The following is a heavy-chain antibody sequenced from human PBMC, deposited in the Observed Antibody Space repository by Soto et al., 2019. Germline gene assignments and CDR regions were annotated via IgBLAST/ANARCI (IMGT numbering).Heavy chain of an antibody. V-gene: IGHV1-69*02. J-gene: IGHJ4*02. CDR3: ARATERDAAITPFAN. Sequence: QVQLVQSGAEVKKPGSSVKVSCKASGGAFSSYSIIWVRQAPGQGLEWIGRIIPILNLQNYSPKMQGRLTITAHKSTSTSYMELYSLRSDDAAIYYCARATERDAAITPFANWGQGTLVTVSS. CDR2: IIPILNLQ. CDR1: GGAFSSYS. D-gene: IGHD6-13*01.